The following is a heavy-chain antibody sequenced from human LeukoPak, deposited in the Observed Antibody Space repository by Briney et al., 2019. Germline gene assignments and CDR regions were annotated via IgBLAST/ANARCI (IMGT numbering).Heavy chain of an antibody. Sequence: GGSLRLSCAASGFTFSNYGMHRVRQAPGKGLEWVAVIWYDGSNKYYADSVKGRFTISRDNSKNTLSLRMNSLRAEDTAVYYCARDYGAAAGTGYWGQGTLVTVSS. J-gene: IGHJ4*02. CDR2: IWYDGSNK. CDR3: ARDYGAAAGTGY. D-gene: IGHD6-13*01. CDR1: GFTFSNYG. V-gene: IGHV3-33*01.